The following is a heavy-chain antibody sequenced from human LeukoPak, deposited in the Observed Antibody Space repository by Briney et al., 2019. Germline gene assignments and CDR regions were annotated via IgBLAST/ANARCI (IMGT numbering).Heavy chain of an antibody. V-gene: IGHV1-69*05. CDR3: ARDGNYVNSSGYYYFDY. CDR2: IIPIFGTA. J-gene: IGHJ4*02. Sequence: SSVKVSCKASGGTFSSYAISWVRQAPGQGLEWMGGIIPIFGTANYAQKFQGRVTITTDESTSTAYMELSSLRSEGTAVYYCARDGNYVNSSGYYYFDYWGQGTLVTVSS. D-gene: IGHD3-22*01. CDR1: GGTFSSYA.